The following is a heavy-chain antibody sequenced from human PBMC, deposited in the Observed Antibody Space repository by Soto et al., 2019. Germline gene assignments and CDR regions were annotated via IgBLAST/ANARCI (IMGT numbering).Heavy chain of an antibody. Sequence: QVQLAESGGGVVQPGRSLRLSCAASGFIFSSYAMHWVRQAPGKGLEWVAVISYDGSNKYYADSVKGRFTISRDNSKNILYLQMNSLRAEDTAVYYCAREGRLGSGFDYWGQGTLVTVSS. J-gene: IGHJ4*02. V-gene: IGHV3-30-3*01. CDR3: AREGRLGSGFDY. D-gene: IGHD6-25*01. CDR2: ISYDGSNK. CDR1: GFIFSSYA.